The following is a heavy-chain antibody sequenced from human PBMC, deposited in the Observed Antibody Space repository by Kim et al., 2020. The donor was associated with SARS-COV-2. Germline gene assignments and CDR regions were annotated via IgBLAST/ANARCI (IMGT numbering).Heavy chain of an antibody. CDR2: INPNSGGT. CDR3: ARSARRDWLLPQWGIFSGSKGRESYYYGMDV. V-gene: IGHV1-2*04. J-gene: IGHJ6*02. CDR1: GYTFTGYY. D-gene: IGHD3-9*01. Sequence: ASVKVSCKASGYTFTGYYMHWVRQAPGQGLEWMGWINPNSGGTNYAQKFQGWVTMTRDTSISTAYMELSRLRSDDTAVYYCARSARRDWLLPQWGIFSGSKGRESYYYGMDVWGQGTTVTVSS.